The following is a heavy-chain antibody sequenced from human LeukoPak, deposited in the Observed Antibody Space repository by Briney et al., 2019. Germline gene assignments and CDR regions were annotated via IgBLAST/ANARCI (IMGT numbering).Heavy chain of an antibody. CDR1: GFTFRSYW. Sequence: AGGSLRLSCAASGFTFRSYWMSWVRQAPGKGLEWVANIKQDGSEKYYVDSVKGRFTISRDNAKNSLYLQMNSLRAKDTAVYYRAMTTVVNTFDYWGQGTLVTVSS. D-gene: IGHD4-17*01. V-gene: IGHV3-7*01. J-gene: IGHJ4*02. CDR2: IKQDGSEK. CDR3: AMTTVVNTFDY.